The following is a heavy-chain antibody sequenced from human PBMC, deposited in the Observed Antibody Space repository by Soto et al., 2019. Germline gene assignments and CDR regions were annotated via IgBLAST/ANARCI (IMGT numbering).Heavy chain of an antibody. CDR3: AGGDYYYALDV. Sequence: GGSLRLSCAASGFTFSSYWMSWVRQAPGKGLEWVANIKQDGSEKYYVDSVKGLFTISRDNAKNSLYLQMHSLRAEDTAVYYCAGGDYYYALDVWGQGTTVIVSS. V-gene: IGHV3-7*01. J-gene: IGHJ6*02. CDR1: GFTFSSYW. CDR2: IKQDGSEK.